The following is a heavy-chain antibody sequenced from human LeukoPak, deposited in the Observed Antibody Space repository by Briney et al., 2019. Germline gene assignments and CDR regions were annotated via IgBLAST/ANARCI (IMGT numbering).Heavy chain of an antibody. CDR3: ASGDSSGYGAFDI. CDR2: MNPNSGNT. CDR1: GYTFTSYD. D-gene: IGHD3-22*01. J-gene: IGHJ3*02. Sequence: ASVKVSCKASGYTFTSYDINWVRQATGQGLEWVGWMNPNSGNTGYAQKFQGRVTMTTDTSTSTAYMELRSLRSDDTAVYYCASGDSSGYGAFDIWGQGTMVTVSS. V-gene: IGHV1-8*02.